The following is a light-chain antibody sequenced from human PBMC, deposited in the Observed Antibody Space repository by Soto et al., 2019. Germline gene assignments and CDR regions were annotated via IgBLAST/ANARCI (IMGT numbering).Light chain of an antibody. CDR3: QHRYSWPLT. Sequence: EVVLTQSPATLPLSPGERATLSCRASQSVGMYLAWYQHKPGQAPRLLIYDASNRATGIPARFSGSGSGTDFTLTISSLEPEDFAVYYCQHRYSWPLTFGGGTRVEIK. V-gene: IGKV3-11*01. J-gene: IGKJ4*01. CDR2: DAS. CDR1: QSVGMY.